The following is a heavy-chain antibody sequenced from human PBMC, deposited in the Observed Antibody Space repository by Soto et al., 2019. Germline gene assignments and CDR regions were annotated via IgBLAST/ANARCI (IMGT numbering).Heavy chain of an antibody. J-gene: IGHJ4*02. CDR2: IYSGGRT. V-gene: IGHV3-53*01. CDR1: GFSVTNSY. CDR3: ARERYSYGPYYFDY. D-gene: IGHD5-18*01. Sequence: GGSLRLSCVASGFSVTNSYLTWVRQAAGKGLEWISTIYSGGRTYYADPVKGRFTISRDNAKNSLYLQMNSLRAEDTAVYYCARERYSYGPYYFDYWGQGTLVTVSS.